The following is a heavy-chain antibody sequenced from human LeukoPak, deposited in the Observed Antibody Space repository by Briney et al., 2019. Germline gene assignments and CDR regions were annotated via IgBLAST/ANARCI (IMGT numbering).Heavy chain of an antibody. CDR3: ARHGFAGAFQH. V-gene: IGHV4-34*01. D-gene: IGHD3-10*01. J-gene: IGHJ1*01. Sequence: PSETLSLTCAVYGGSFSGYYWSWIRQPPGKGLEWIGEMNHSGSTNYSPSLKSRVIVSVDTSKNQFSLKLTSVTAADTAVYYCARHGFAGAFQHWGQGTLVTVSS. CDR2: MNHSGST. CDR1: GGSFSGYY.